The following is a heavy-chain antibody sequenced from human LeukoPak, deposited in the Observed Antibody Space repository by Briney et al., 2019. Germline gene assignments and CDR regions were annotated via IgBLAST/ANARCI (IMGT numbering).Heavy chain of an antibody. Sequence: GGSLRLSCAASGFTFSSYAMSWVRQAPGKGLEWVSGISGSGDNTYYADSVKGRFTISRDNSKNTLYLQMNSLRAEDTAVYYCAKVGDTVTTESFFDYWGQGTLVTVSS. CDR1: GFTFSSYA. CDR2: ISGSGDNT. V-gene: IGHV3-23*01. J-gene: IGHJ4*02. D-gene: IGHD4-17*01. CDR3: AKVGDTVTTESFFDY.